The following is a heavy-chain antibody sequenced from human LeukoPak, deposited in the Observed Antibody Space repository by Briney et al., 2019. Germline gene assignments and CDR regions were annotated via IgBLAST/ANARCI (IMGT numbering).Heavy chain of an antibody. J-gene: IGHJ6*02. D-gene: IGHD3-10*01. V-gene: IGHV1-8*01. CDR1: GYTFTSYD. CDR2: MNPNSGNT. Sequence: ASVKVSCKASGYTFTSYDINWVRQATGQGLEWMGWMNPNSGNTGYAQKFQGRVTMTRNTSISTAYMELSSLRSEDTAVYYCARGGELWFGPLQAYYYYGMDVWGQGTTVTVSS. CDR3: ARGGELWFGPLQAYYYYGMDV.